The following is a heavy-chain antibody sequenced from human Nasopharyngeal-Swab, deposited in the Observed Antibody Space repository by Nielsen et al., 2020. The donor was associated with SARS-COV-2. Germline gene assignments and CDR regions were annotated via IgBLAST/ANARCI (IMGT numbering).Heavy chain of an antibody. D-gene: IGHD3-22*01. V-gene: IGHV1-8*01. Sequence: ASVKVSCKASGYTFTSYDINWVRQATGQGLEWMGWMNPNSGNTGYAQKFQGRVTMTRNTSIGTAYMELSSLRSEDTAVYYCARGRSITMIVVVITTEWYYYMDVWGKGTTVTVSS. CDR3: ARGRSITMIVVVITTEWYYYMDV. J-gene: IGHJ6*03. CDR1: GYTFTSYD. CDR2: MNPNSGNT.